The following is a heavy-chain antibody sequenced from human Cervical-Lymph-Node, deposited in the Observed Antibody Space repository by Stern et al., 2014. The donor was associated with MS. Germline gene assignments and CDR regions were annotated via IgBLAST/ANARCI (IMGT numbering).Heavy chain of an antibody. CDR3: ARRSGGSGWVWYYFDY. Sequence: VQLVQSGAEVKKPGASLKISCKGSGYSFTSYWIGWVRQMPGKGLEWMGIIYPGDSDTRYSPSFQGQVTISADKSISTAYLQWSSLKASDTAMYYCARRSGGSGWVWYYFDYWGQGTLVTVSS. J-gene: IGHJ4*02. CDR2: IYPGDSDT. V-gene: IGHV5-51*01. CDR1: GYSFTSYW. D-gene: IGHD3-16*01.